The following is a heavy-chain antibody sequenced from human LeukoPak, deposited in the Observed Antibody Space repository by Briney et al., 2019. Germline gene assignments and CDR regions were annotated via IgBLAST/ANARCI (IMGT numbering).Heavy chain of an antibody. CDR2: ISGSGDYT. J-gene: IGHJ4*02. V-gene: IGHV3-23*01. CDR1: GFTFSSYG. Sequence: GGSLRLSCAASGFTFSSYGMSWVRQAPGKGLEWVSTISGSGDYTYYADSVKGRFTISRDNSKNTIYLQIDSLRAEDTAVYYCAKDWSLIAARPYFDYWGQGTLVTVSS. CDR3: AKDWSLIAARPYFDY. D-gene: IGHD6-6*01.